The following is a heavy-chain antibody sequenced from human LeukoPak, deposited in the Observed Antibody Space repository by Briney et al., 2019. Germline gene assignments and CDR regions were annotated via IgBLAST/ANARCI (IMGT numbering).Heavy chain of an antibody. D-gene: IGHD3-10*01. CDR3: AKDYYYGSGRGDYFDY. CDR2: ISGSGGST. V-gene: IGHV3-23*01. CDR1: GFTFSSYA. Sequence: GGSLRLSCAASGFTFSSYAMSWVRQAPGKGLEWVSAISGSGGSTYYADSVKGRFTISKDNSKNTLYLQMNSLRAEDTAVYYCAKDYYYGSGRGDYFDYWGQGTLVTVSS. J-gene: IGHJ4*02.